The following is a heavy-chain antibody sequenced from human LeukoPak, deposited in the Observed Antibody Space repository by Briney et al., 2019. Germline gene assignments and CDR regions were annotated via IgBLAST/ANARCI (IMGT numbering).Heavy chain of an antibody. D-gene: IGHD3-22*01. CDR3: ARDRTPYYDSSGYPDAFDI. Sequence: GGSLRLSCAASGFTFSSYSMNWVRQAPGKGLEWVSYISSSSSTIYYADSVKGRFTISRDNAKNSLYLQMNSPRAEDTAVYYCARDRTPYYDSSGYPDAFDIWGQGTMVTVSS. CDR1: GFTFSSYS. J-gene: IGHJ3*02. CDR2: ISSSSSTI. V-gene: IGHV3-48*01.